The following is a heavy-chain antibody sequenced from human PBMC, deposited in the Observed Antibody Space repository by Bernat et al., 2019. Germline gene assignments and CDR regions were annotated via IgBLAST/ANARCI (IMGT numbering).Heavy chain of an antibody. CDR3: ARAEDSSSCYDY. J-gene: IGHJ4*02. D-gene: IGHD6-13*01. CDR2: ISYDGSNK. Sequence: QVQLVESGGGVVQPGRSLRLSCAASGFTFSSYAMHWVRQAPGKGLEWVAVISYDGSNKYYAAYVKGRFTISRDNSKNTLYLQMNSLRAEDTAVYYCARAEDSSSCYDYWGQGTLVTVSS. V-gene: IGHV3-30-3*01. CDR1: GFTFSSYA.